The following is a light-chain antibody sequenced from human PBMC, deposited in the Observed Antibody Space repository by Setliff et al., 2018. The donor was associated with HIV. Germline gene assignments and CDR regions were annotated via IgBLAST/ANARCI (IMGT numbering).Light chain of an antibody. CDR2: EVS. V-gene: IGLV2-8*01. J-gene: IGLJ1*01. Sequence: LTQPPSASGSVGQSVTISCTGTSNDIGFYDYVSWYQQHPGKAPKLMIYEVSKRPSGVPDRFSGSKSVNTASLTVSGLQAEDEADYYCSSYAGRNNYVFGTGTKVTVL. CDR3: SSYAGRNNYV. CDR1: SNDIGFYDY.